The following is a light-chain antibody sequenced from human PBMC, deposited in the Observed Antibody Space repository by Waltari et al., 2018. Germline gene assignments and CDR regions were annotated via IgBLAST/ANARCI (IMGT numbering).Light chain of an antibody. V-gene: IGKV1-5*03. CDR2: KAS. CDR3: QQYNSYPRT. CDR1: QSISSW. Sequence: DIQMTQSPSTLSEYVRDRVTITCRASQSISSWLAWYQQKPGKAPKLLIYKASSLESGVPSRFSGSGSGTEFTLTISSLQPDDFATYYCQQYNSYPRTFGQGTKVEIK. J-gene: IGKJ1*01.